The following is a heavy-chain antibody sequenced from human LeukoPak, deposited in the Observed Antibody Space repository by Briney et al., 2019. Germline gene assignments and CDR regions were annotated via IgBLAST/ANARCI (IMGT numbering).Heavy chain of an antibody. V-gene: IGHV1-3*01. J-gene: IGHJ3*02. CDR1: GYTFTRCA. CDR2: IHADSGNT. Sequence: GASVKVSCKTSGYTFTRCAVHWVRQAPGQRLEWMGWIHADSGNTKYSQKLQGRVPIARDTSASTIYMELSSLRFEDPAVYFCTIGLAGDWDAFAIWGLGTMVTVSS. CDR3: TIGLAGDWDAFAI. D-gene: IGHD6-19*01.